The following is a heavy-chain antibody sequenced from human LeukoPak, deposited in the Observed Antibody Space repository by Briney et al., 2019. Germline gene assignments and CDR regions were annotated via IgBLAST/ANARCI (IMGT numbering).Heavy chain of an antibody. D-gene: IGHD6-6*01. CDR2: IYYSGST. Sequence: SETLSLTCSVSGGSITSSLSYWGWLRQPPGKGLEWIGSIYYSGSTYYSPSLKSRVTISVDTSKNQFSLKLSSVTAADTAVYYCARSIATYGPTHNWFGPWGQGILVTVSS. J-gene: IGHJ5*02. CDR3: ARSIATYGPTHNWFGP. CDR1: GGSITSSLSY. V-gene: IGHV4-39*01.